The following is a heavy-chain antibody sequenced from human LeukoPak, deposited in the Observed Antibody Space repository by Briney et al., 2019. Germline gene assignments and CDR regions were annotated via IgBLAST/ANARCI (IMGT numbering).Heavy chain of an antibody. CDR3: ASASSGWTTFDY. CDR2: INPNSGGT. V-gene: IGHV1-2*02. D-gene: IGHD6-19*01. Sequence: SVTLSFKSSGYSFTGYYIHWVRQAPAQGLEWMGWINPNSGGTNYAQKFQGRVTMTRDTSISTAYMELSRLSFDDTAVYYCASASSGWTTFDYWGQGTLVTVSS. CDR1: GYSFTGYY. J-gene: IGHJ4*02.